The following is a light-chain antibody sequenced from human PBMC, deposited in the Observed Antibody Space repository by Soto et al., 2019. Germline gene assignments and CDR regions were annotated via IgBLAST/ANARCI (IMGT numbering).Light chain of an antibody. CDR2: EVT. CDR3: TSYAGGNNLL. CDR1: STDVGGYDY. V-gene: IGLV2-8*01. Sequence: QSVLTQPPSASGSPGQSVTISCTGTSTDVGGYDYVSWYQQHPGKAPQLLIYEVTQRPSGVPDRFSGSKSGNTASLTVSGLQADDEADYYCTSYAGGNNLLFGGGTKVTVL. J-gene: IGLJ3*02.